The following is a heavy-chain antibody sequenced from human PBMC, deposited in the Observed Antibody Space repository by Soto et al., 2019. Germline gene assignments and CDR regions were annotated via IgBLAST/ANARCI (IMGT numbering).Heavy chain of an antibody. Sequence: SGPTLVNPKHTLILTCAFSGFSLSRKGMSVSWIRQPPGKALEFLALIDWEEEKFSSPSLRTRLTVSKDTSKSQVVLTLTNVDPVDTALYYCAKDRGGSGWPEFDCWGQGTQVTVSS. J-gene: IGHJ4*02. CDR1: GFSLSRKGMS. V-gene: IGHV2-70*12. CDR2: IDWEEEK. CDR3: AKDRGGSGWPEFDC. D-gene: IGHD6-19*01.